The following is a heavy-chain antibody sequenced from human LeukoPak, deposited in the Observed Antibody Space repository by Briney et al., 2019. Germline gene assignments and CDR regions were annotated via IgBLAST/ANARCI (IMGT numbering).Heavy chain of an antibody. J-gene: IGHJ4*02. Sequence: GASVKVSCKASGYTFTSYYMHWVRQAPGQGLESRGIINPSGGSTSYAQKFQGRVTMTRDTSTSTVYMELSSLRSEDTAVYYCAREAGDSSGYYYSVEYWGQGTLVTVSS. CDR3: AREAGDSSGYYYSVEY. CDR2: INPSGGST. CDR1: GYTFTSYY. V-gene: IGHV1-46*01. D-gene: IGHD3-22*01.